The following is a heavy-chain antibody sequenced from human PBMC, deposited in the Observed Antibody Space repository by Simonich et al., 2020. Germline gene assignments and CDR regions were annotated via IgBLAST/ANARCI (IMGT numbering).Heavy chain of an antibody. D-gene: IGHD6-13*01. Sequence: GEGVVQPGRSRDPPGQPLDSPSGAMACTGSARLQGKGLEWVAVIWDDGSNKYYADSVKGRFTISRDNSKNTLYLQMNSLRAEDTAMYYCAKDPISYSSSWNWFDPWGQGTLVTVSS. CDR2: IWDDGSNK. J-gene: IGHJ5*02. CDR1: DSPSGAMA. V-gene: IGHV3-30*18. CDR3: AKDPISYSSSWNWFDP.